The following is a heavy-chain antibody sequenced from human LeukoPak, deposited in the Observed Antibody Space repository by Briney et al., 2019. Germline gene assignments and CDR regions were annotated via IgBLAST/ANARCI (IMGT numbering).Heavy chain of an antibody. CDR3: ARAPYSNYVNLDY. V-gene: IGHV3-49*04. D-gene: IGHD4-11*01. J-gene: IGHJ4*02. Sequence: GGSLRLSCTASAFIFGDYTMTWVCQAPGKGLEWVGFIRSKAFGGTPEYAASVKGRFTISRDDSKSIAYLQMNSLKTEDTAVYYCARAPYSNYVNLDYWGQGTLVTVSS. CDR1: AFIFGDYT. CDR2: IRSKAFGGTP.